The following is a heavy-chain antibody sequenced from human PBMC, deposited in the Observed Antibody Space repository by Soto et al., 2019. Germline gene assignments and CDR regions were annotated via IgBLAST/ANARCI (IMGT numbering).Heavy chain of an antibody. CDR3: AKCSPRYSSGLKAYYFDY. Sequence: EVQLLESGGGLVQPGGSLRLSCAASGFTLSSYAMSWVRKSPGKWLEWVSTISGSGGSTYYADSVKGRFTISRDNSKNTLYLQVNSLRAEDTAVYYCAKCSPRYSSGLKAYYFDYWGQGTLVTVSS. V-gene: IGHV3-23*01. CDR2: ISGSGGST. D-gene: IGHD6-19*01. J-gene: IGHJ4*02. CDR1: GFTLSSYA.